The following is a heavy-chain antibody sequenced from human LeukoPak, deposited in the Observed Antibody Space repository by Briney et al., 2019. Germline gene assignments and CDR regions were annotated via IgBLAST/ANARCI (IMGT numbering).Heavy chain of an antibody. CDR3: ARGDLYYDILTGYYDRGFGFDY. Sequence: GGSLRLSCAASGFTFNTYGMSWVRQAPGKGLEWVSYISSSSRTIYYADSVKGRFTISRDNAKNSLYLQMNSLRAEDTAVYYCARGDLYYDILTGYYDRGFGFDYWGQGTLVTVSS. V-gene: IGHV3-48*01. J-gene: IGHJ4*02. CDR1: GFTFNTYG. CDR2: ISSSSRTI. D-gene: IGHD3-9*01.